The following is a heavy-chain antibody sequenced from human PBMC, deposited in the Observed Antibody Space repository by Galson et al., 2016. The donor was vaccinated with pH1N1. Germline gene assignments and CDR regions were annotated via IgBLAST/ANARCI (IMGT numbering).Heavy chain of an antibody. CDR2: VSYDGNNQ. CDR1: GFTFSYFG. J-gene: IGHJ6*02. CDR3: ARARVDYGGINSFTMDV. Sequence: SLRLSCAGSGFTFSYFGIHCVRQAPGKGLEWVAVVSYDGNNQYYADSVKGRFTISRDNSKNTLYLQMDSLTADDTAVYCCARARVDYGGINSFTMDVWGQGATVIVSS. V-gene: IGHV3-30*03. D-gene: IGHD4-23*01.